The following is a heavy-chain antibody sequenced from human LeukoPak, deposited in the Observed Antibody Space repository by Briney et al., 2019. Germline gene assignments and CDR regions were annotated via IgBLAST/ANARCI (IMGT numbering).Heavy chain of an antibody. CDR3: AKGPQLNIEYHPDY. Sequence: GGSLRLSCAASGFTFSSVAMTWVRQAPGKGLEWVSTITGSDDRTYYADSVKGRFTISRDYSKNTVHLQMNSLRVEDTAIFYCAKGPQLNIEYHPDYWGQGVLVTVSS. V-gene: IGHV3-23*01. D-gene: IGHD6-13*01. CDR1: GFTFSSVA. J-gene: IGHJ4*02. CDR2: ITGSDDRT.